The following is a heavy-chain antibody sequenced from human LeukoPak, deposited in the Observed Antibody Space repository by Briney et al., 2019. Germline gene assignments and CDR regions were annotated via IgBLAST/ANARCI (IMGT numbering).Heavy chain of an antibody. Sequence: GGSLRLSCAASGFTFSGYSMNWVRQAPGKGLEWVSSISSSSSYIYYADSVKGRFTISRDNAKNSRYLQMNSLRAEDTAVYYCAREDGSGSYYLYYFDYWGQGTLVTVSS. CDR3: AREDGSGSYYLYYFDY. CDR2: ISSSSSYI. J-gene: IGHJ4*02. D-gene: IGHD3-10*01. V-gene: IGHV3-21*01. CDR1: GFTFSGYS.